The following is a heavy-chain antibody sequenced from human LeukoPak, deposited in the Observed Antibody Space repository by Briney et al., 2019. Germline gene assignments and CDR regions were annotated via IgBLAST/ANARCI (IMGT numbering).Heavy chain of an antibody. D-gene: IGHD1-26*01. CDR1: GFTFSSYS. V-gene: IGHV3-21*01. Sequence: GGSLRLSCAASGFTFSSYSMNWVRQAPGKGLEWVSSISSSSSYIYYADSVKGRFTISRDNAKNSLYLQVNSLRAEDTAVYYCARESSGSLAHYYYMDVWGKGTTVTVSS. CDR2: ISSSSSYI. CDR3: ARESSGSLAHYYYMDV. J-gene: IGHJ6*03.